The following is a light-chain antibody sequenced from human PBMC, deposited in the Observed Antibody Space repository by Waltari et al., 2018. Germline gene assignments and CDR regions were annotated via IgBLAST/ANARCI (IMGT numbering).Light chain of an antibody. CDR1: QSVSSN. CDR3: QQYNNWPPKWT. V-gene: IGKV3-15*01. CDR2: GAS. J-gene: IGKJ1*01. Sequence: EIVMTQSPATLSVSPGERATLSCRASQSVSSNLAWYQQKPGQAPRLLIYGASTRATGIPARFSGSGSGTEFTLTNSSLQSEDFAVYYCQQYNNWPPKWTFGQGTKVEIK.